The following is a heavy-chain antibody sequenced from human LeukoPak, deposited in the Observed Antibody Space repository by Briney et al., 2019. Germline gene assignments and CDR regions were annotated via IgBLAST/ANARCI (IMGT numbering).Heavy chain of an antibody. CDR1: GFTFSDYW. CDR3: ARDIPSCLYTPDY. V-gene: IGHV3-7*01. CDR2: IETDGDQK. Sequence: GGSLRLSCLASGFTFSDYWMSWVRQAPGRGLEWVANIETDGDQKNYVDYVKGRFAISRDNARNSLYLQMNSLRDEDTAVYYCARDIPSCLYTPDYWGRGTLVTVSS. J-gene: IGHJ4*02. D-gene: IGHD3-10*01.